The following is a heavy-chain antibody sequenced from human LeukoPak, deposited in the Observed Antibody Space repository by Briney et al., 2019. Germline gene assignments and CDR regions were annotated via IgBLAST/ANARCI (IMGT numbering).Heavy chain of an antibody. V-gene: IGHV3-15*01. Sequence: GGSLRLSCAASGFTFSNAWMSWVRQAPGKGLEWVGRIKSKAAGGTADYAAPVNGRFAISRDDSRDTLYLQMNSLKTEDIAVYFCATEYYGAYNFWGQGTLVTVSS. D-gene: IGHD4-17*01. CDR3: ATEYYGAYNF. CDR2: IKSKAAGGTA. J-gene: IGHJ4*02. CDR1: GFTFSNAW.